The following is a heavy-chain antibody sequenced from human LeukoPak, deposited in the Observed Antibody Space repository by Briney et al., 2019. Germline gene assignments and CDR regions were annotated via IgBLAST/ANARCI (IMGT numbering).Heavy chain of an antibody. V-gene: IGHV4-59*02. CDR1: GGSVSSYY. D-gene: IGHD2-21*01. Sequence: SDTLSLTCTVSGGSVSSYYWNWVRQTPGKGLEWIGYISHTDTIAYGPSLRSRVTMSLDTSMNQFSLKLQSVTAADTGVYFCARGYCGHEVRPVFPSWGQGILVTVSS. CDR3: ARGYCGHEVRPVFPS. J-gene: IGHJ5*02. CDR2: ISHTDTI.